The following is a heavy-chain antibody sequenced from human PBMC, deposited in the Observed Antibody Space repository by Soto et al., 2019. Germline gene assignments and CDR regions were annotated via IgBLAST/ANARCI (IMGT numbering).Heavy chain of an antibody. CDR2: ISYSGNA. D-gene: IGHD6-13*01. V-gene: IGHV4-30-4*01. CDR1: GGYISSNNYN. Sequence: QVQLQESGPGLVNPSQTLSLTCTVSGGYISSNNYNWSWIRQPPGKGLEWIGYISYSGNAYYNPSLKSRVTISVATSSNQFALKLSSLTAADTAVYYCARVSDLAAAGTWGQGTLVTVSS. CDR3: ARVSDLAAAGT. J-gene: IGHJ5*02.